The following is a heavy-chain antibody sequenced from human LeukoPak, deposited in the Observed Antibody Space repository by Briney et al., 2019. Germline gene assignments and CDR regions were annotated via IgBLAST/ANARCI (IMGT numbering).Heavy chain of an antibody. V-gene: IGHV3-21*01. CDR3: ARVRSWSYSFDY. Sequence: PGGSLGLSCAASGFTFSSYSMNWVRQAPGKGLEGVSSISSSSSYMNYADSVKGRFTISRDNAKNSLYLQMNSLRAEVTAVYYCARVRSWSYSFDYWGQGTLVTVSS. D-gene: IGHD1-26*01. CDR1: GFTFSSYS. CDR2: ISSSSSYM. J-gene: IGHJ4*02.